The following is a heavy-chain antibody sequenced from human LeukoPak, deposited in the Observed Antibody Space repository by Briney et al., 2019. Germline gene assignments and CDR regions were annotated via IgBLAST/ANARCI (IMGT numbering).Heavy chain of an antibody. D-gene: IGHD3-10*01. CDR2: IYYSGST. Sequence: SETLSLTCTVAGGSISSSSYYWGWIRQPPGKGLEWIGSIYYSGSTYYNPFLKSRVTISVDTSKHQFCLKLSSVTAADTAMYYSERPSYHPFLKGGVTISVDTSKTQFSLKLSSVAAADTAVYYCARQRGWLRPPNDAFDIWGQGTMVTVSS. CDR1: GGSISSSSYY. CDR3: ERPSYHPFLKGGVTISVDTSKTQFSLKLSSVAAADTAVYYCARQRGWLRPPNDAFDI. J-gene: IGHJ3*02. V-gene: IGHV4-39*01.